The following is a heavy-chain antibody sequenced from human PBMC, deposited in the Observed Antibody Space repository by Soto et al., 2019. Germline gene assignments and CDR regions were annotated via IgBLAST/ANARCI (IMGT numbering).Heavy chain of an antibody. CDR1: GFTSSSYG. Sequence: QVQLVESGGGKIQPGRSLRLTCAASGFTSSSYGMHWVRQAPGKGLEWVAVIWNDGTNKYYADSVKGRFSISRDNSKNTLYLQMNSLRAEDTAVYYCARDLVLYSGYDLDNGFDPWGQGTLVTVSS. CDR2: IWNDGTNK. V-gene: IGHV3-33*01. D-gene: IGHD5-12*01. CDR3: ARDLVLYSGYDLDNGFDP. J-gene: IGHJ5*02.